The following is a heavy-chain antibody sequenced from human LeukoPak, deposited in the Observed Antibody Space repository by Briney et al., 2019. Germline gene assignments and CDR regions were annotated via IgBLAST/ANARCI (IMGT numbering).Heavy chain of an antibody. CDR2: ISTNGVGT. CDR1: GFTFSSYA. Sequence: GGSLRLSCAASGFTFSSYAMHWVRQAPGKGLEYVSAISTNGVGTYYANSVKGRFTTSRDNSKNTLYLQMGSLRPEDMAVYYCARYTSGSCYDYWGRGTLVTVSS. CDR3: ARYTSGSCYDY. D-gene: IGHD3-10*01. J-gene: IGHJ4*02. V-gene: IGHV3-64*01.